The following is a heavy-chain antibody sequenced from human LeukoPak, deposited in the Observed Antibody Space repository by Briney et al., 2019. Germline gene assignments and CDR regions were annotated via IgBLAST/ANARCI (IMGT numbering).Heavy chain of an antibody. D-gene: IGHD6-19*01. J-gene: IGHJ4*02. Sequence: SETLSLTCTVSGGSISSSRYYWGWIRQPPWKGLECIGSMFYSGSTYYNPSLRSRVTISVDTPKNQFSLKLSSVTAADTAVYYCARLPYSSGWVYYFDYWGQGTLVTVSS. CDR3: ARLPYSSGWVYYFDY. V-gene: IGHV4-39*01. CDR1: GGSISSSRYY. CDR2: MFYSGST.